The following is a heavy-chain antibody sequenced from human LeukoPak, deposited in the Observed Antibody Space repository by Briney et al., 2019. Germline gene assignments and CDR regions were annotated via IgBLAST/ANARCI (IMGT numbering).Heavy chain of an antibody. CDR1: GGSVSSYY. D-gene: IGHD5-12*01. V-gene: IGHV4-59*02. CDR3: ARGGSGYALNWFDP. J-gene: IGHJ5*02. CDR2: ISYSGST. Sequence: SETLSLTCTVSGGSVSSYYWSWIRQPPGKGLEWIGHISYSGSTNYNPSLKSRVTISVDTSKNQFSLKLSSVTAADTAVYYCARGGSGYALNWFDPWGQGTLVTVSS.